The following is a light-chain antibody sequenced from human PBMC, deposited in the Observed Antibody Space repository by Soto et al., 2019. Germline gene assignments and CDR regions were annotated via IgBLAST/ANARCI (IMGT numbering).Light chain of an antibody. CDR3: QQYNNYST. CDR1: QSISYW. Sequence: DIQMTQSPSTLSASVGDRVTITCRASQSISYWLAWYQQKPGKAPNLLIYKSSSLESGVPSRFSDSGTGTEFTLTINSLQPDDFPTYYCQQYNNYSTFGQGTKVE. J-gene: IGKJ1*01. V-gene: IGKV1-5*03. CDR2: KSS.